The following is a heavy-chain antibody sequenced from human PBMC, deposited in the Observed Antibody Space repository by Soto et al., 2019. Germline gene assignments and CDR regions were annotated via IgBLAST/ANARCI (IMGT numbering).Heavy chain of an antibody. V-gene: IGHV3-11*01. Sequence: VGSMILSCVASGFTFGDYPVSWIRQAPGKGLEWLAFIDSRGRTLSYADSVRGRFTISRDNAENSVYLQMDSLRADDTAVYYCARQAARNYIDSWGQGNSVTVSS. CDR1: GFTFGDYP. D-gene: IGHD6-6*01. CDR2: IDSRGRTL. CDR3: ARQAARNYIDS. J-gene: IGHJ4*02.